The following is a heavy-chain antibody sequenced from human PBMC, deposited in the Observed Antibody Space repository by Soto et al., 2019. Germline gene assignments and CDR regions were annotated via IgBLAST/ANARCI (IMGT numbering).Heavy chain of an antibody. D-gene: IGHD3-22*01. V-gene: IGHV4-30-4*01. J-gene: IGHJ4*02. Sequence: PSETLYLTCTVSGGSISSDDYYWSWIRQPPGKGLEWIGYIYYSGSTYYNPSLKSRVTISVDTSKNQFSLKLSSVTAADTAVYYCARDVDDSSGYYSDYWGQGTLVTVSS. CDR3: ARDVDDSSGYYSDY. CDR1: GGSISSDDYY. CDR2: IYYSGST.